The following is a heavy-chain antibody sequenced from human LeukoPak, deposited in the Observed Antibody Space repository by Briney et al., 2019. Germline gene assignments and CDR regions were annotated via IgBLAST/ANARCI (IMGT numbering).Heavy chain of an antibody. J-gene: IGHJ4*02. D-gene: IGHD2-2*02. CDR2: ISSSGSTI. CDR1: GFTFSSYE. CDR3: ARLDYQLLYPYFDY. V-gene: IGHV3-48*03. Sequence: GGSLRLSCAASGFTFSSYEMNWVRQAPGKGLEWVSYISSSGSTIYYADSVKDRFTISRDNAKNSLYLQMNSLRAEDTAVYYCARLDYQLLYPYFDYWGQGTLVTVSS.